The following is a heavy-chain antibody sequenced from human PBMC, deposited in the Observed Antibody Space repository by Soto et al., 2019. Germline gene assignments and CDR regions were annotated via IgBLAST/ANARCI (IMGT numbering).Heavy chain of an antibody. Sequence: QVQLEQSGAEVKKPGSSVKVSCKASGGTFSNSAISWVRQGPGQGLEWMGGIMPIFRTPDYAQKFQGRVTITADESTSTAYMELRGLRSDDTAVYYCASDKDRLQLGGNYYYILDVWGQGTTVTVSS. CDR2: IMPIFRTP. J-gene: IGHJ6*02. V-gene: IGHV1-69*12. CDR1: GGTFSNSA. CDR3: ASDKDRLQLGGNYYYILDV. D-gene: IGHD5-12*01.